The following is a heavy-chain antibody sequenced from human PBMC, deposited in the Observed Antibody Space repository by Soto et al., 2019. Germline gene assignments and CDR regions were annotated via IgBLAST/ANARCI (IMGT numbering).Heavy chain of an antibody. D-gene: IGHD2-8*01. CDR3: ARPPFPGCLNAVYYPLDY. J-gene: IGHJ4*02. CDR2: INPSGGST. V-gene: IGHV1-46*02. Sequence: ASVKVSCKASGYTFNDYYLHWVRQAPGQGLEWMGMINPSGGSTSYAQKFQGRVTMTRDTSTTTVYMEVSSLKSEDTAVYYCARPPFPGCLNAVYYPLDYWAQGTLVTVSS. CDR1: GYTFNDYY.